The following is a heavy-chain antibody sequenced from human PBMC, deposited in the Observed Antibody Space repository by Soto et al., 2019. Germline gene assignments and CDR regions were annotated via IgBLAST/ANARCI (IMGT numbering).Heavy chain of an antibody. CDR2: ISYDGSNK. V-gene: IGHV3-30-3*01. Sequence: GGSLRLSCAASGFTFSGYAMHWVRQAPGKGLEWVAVISYDGSNKYYADSVKGRFTISRDNSKNTLYLQMNGLRPEDAAVYYCARDQYDILTGPNYWGQGTLVTVSS. CDR3: ARDQYDILTGPNY. D-gene: IGHD3-9*01. J-gene: IGHJ4*02. CDR1: GFTFSGYA.